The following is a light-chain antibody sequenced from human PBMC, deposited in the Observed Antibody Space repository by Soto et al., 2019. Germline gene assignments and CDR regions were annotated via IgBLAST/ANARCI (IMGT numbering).Light chain of an antibody. CDR2: GAS. CDR1: QSVSSSY. CDR3: QQYGSSSYT. V-gene: IGKV3-20*01. Sequence: EIVLTQSPGTLSLSPRERATLSCRASQSVSSSYLAWYQQKPGQAPRLLIYGASSRATGITDRFSGSGSGTDFTLTISRLEPEDFAVYYCQQYGSSSYTFGQGTKLEIK. J-gene: IGKJ2*01.